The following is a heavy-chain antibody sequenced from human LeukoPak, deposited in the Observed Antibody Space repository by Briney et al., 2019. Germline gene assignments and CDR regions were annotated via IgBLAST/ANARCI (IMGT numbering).Heavy chain of an antibody. CDR3: SGGSIYYYYGMDV. J-gene: IGHJ6*02. D-gene: IGHD2-15*01. Sequence: GGSLRLSCAASGFTFSSYSMNWVRQAPGKGLEWVSSISSSSSYIYYADSVKGRFTISRDNAKNSLYLQMNSLRAVDTAVYFCSGGSIYYYYGMDVWGQGTTVTVSS. CDR2: ISSSSSYI. V-gene: IGHV3-21*01. CDR1: GFTFSSYS.